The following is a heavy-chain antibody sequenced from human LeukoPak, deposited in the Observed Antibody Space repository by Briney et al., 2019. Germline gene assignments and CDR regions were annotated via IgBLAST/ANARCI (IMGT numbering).Heavy chain of an antibody. CDR1: GFTFSSYA. Sequence: GGSLRLSCAASGFTFSSYAMTWVRQAPGMGLEWVSAIDGGGGGTFYADSVQGRFTISRDNSKNTLYLQMNSLRAEDTAIYYCAKRDRRSGPLDYWGQGALVTVSS. J-gene: IGHJ4*02. V-gene: IGHV3-23*01. D-gene: IGHD3-10*01. CDR2: IDGGGGGT. CDR3: AKRDRRSGPLDY.